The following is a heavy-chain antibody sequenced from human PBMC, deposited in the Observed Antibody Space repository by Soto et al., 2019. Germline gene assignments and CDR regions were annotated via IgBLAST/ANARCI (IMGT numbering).Heavy chain of an antibody. CDR2: ISGSGGST. CDR1: GFSFSSYA. D-gene: IGHD1-20*01. CDR3: AKDRGNWIRYSYYGMDV. J-gene: IGHJ6*02. V-gene: IGHV3-23*01. Sequence: GGSLRLSCAASGFSFSSYAMSWVRQAPGKGLEWVSAISGSGGSTYYADSVKGRFTISRDNSKNTLYLQMNSLRAEHTAVYYCAKDRGNWIRYSYYGMDVWGQGTTGTVSS.